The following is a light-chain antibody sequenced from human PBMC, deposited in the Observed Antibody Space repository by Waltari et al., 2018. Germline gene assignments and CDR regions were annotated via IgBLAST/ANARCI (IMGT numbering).Light chain of an antibody. CDR3: QQYGSSPAT. CDR1: QSVSSTY. Sequence: EIVLTQSPGTLSLSPGERATLSCRASQSVSSTYLAWYRQKPGQAPRLFIYGASSRATGIPDRFSGSGSGTDFTLTISRLEPEDFAVYYCQQYGSSPATFGQGTKVEIK. V-gene: IGKV3-20*01. J-gene: IGKJ1*01. CDR2: GAS.